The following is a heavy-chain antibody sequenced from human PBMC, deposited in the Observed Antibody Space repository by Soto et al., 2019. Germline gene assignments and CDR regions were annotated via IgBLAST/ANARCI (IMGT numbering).Heavy chain of an antibody. CDR1: GDSTSMSSYY. CDR3: ARGWEWFSFDP. CDR2: IYHTGAT. D-gene: IGHD3-3*01. Sequence: LSLTCTVSGDSTSMSSYYWGWIRQPPGKGLEWIGNIYHTGATYYNPSLQSRVTMSVDTSKDQFSLRLSSVTAADAAVYYCARGWEWFSFDPRAQGTLVTVSS. J-gene: IGHJ5*02. V-gene: IGHV4-39*01.